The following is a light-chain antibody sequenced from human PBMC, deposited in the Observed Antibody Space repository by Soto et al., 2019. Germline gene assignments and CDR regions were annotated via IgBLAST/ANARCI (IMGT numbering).Light chain of an antibody. CDR1: SSNIGAGYD. J-gene: IGLJ2*01. CDR2: GNS. CDR3: QSYDSSSGVV. V-gene: IGLV1-40*01. Sequence: VLTQPPSVSGAPGQRVTISCTGSSSNIGAGYDVHWYQQLPGTAPKLLIYGNSNRPSGVPDRFSGSKSGTSASLAITGLQAEDEADYYCQSYDSSSGVVFGGGTKLTVL.